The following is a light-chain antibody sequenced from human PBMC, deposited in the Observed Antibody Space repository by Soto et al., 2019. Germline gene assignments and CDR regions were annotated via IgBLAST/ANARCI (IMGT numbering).Light chain of an antibody. Sequence: QSVLTQPAFVNGSPGQSITIPCTGTSSDVGSYNLVSWYQQHPGKAPKLMIYEGSKRPSGVSNRFSGSKSGNTASLTISGLQAEDEADYYCCSYAGSSTYVFGTGTKVTVL. CDR2: EGS. J-gene: IGLJ1*01. V-gene: IGLV2-23*01. CDR3: CSYAGSSTYV. CDR1: SSDVGSYNL.